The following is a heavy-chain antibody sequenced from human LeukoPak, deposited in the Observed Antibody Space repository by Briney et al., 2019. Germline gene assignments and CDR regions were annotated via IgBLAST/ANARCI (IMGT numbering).Heavy chain of an antibody. CDR1: GFIFSQCS. J-gene: IGHJ5*02. CDR2: IRSSSET. CDR3: ARDAGNSGYGCDL. D-gene: IGHD5-12*01. V-gene: IGHV3-48*01. Sequence: GGSLRLSCAASGFIFSQCSMNWVRQAPGKGLEWVSHIRSSSETFYADSVKGRFTISRDNARNSLYLQMNNLRGEDTAIYYCARDAGNSGYGCDLWGQGTLVTVSS.